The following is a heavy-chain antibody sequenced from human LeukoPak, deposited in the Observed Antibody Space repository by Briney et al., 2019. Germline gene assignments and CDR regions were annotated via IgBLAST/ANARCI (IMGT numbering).Heavy chain of an antibody. J-gene: IGHJ4*02. Sequence: GGSLRLSCATSGFTFSNYAMSWVRQAPGKALEWVSGISGSGDSTNYAESVKGRFTISRDNSKNTLYLRMNSLRAEDTAVYYCAKDSVVVPGLVNYFDYWGQGTLVTVSS. CDR1: GFTFSNYA. D-gene: IGHD2-2*01. CDR2: ISGSGDST. CDR3: AKDSVVVPGLVNYFDY. V-gene: IGHV3-23*01.